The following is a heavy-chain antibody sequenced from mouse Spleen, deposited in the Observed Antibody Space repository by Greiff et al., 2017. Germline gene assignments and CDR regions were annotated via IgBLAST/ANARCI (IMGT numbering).Heavy chain of an antibody. Sequence: EVKVVESGGGLVKLGGSLKLSCAASGFTFSSYAMSWVRQTPEKRLEWVATISSGGGNTYYPDSVKGRFTISRDNAKNTLYLQMSSLKSEDTAMYYCARQGGNYPYAMDYWGQGTSVTVSS. CDR1: GFTFSSYA. CDR2: ISSGGGNT. D-gene: IGHD2-1*01. V-gene: IGHV5-9*04. CDR3: ARQGGNYPYAMDY. J-gene: IGHJ4*01.